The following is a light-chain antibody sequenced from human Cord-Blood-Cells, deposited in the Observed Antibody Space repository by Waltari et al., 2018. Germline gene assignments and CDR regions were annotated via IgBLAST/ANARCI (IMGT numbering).Light chain of an antibody. V-gene: IGKV1-39*01. CDR1: QSISSY. J-gene: IGKJ2*01. Sequence: DIQMTQSPSSLSAYVGDRVTITCRASQSISSYLNWYQQKPGKAPKLLIYAAYSLQSGVPSRFSGSGAGTDFTLTISGLQPEEFATYYCQQSYGTPHTFGQGTKLGIK. CDR3: QQSYGTPHT. CDR2: AAY.